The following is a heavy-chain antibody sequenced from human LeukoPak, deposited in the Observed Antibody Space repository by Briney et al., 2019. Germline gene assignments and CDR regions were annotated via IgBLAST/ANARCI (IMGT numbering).Heavy chain of an antibody. D-gene: IGHD2-2*02. J-gene: IGHJ4*02. CDR1: GFTFSSYG. CDR3: AKEPTSCSSTSCYSGY. CDR2: IRYDGSNK. Sequence: PGGSLRLSCAASGFTFSSYGMHWVRQAPGKGLEWVAFIRYDGSNKYYADSVKGRFTISRDNSKNTLYLQMNSLRAEDTAVYYCAKEPTSCSSTSCYSGYWGQGTLVTVSS. V-gene: IGHV3-30*02.